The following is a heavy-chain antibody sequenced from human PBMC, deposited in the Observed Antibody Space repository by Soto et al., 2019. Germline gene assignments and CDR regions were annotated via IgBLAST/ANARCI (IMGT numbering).Heavy chain of an antibody. V-gene: IGHV4-39*01. CDR3: ARQYNQQLPTKTTNWFDP. D-gene: IGHD6-13*01. J-gene: IGHJ5*02. CDR2: IYYSGST. CDR1: GGSISSSSYY. Sequence: QLQLQESRPGLVKPSETLSLTCTVSGGSISSSSYYWGWIRQPPGKGLEWIGSIYYSGSTYYNPSLKSRVTISVDTSKNQFSLKLSSVTAADTAVYYCARQYNQQLPTKTTNWFDPWGQGTLVTVSS.